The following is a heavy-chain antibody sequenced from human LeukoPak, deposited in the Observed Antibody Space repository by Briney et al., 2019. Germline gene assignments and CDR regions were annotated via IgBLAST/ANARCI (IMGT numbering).Heavy chain of an antibody. CDR2: INPSGGST. CDR3: ARDHGPTSYYDILTGYYFRGLRFDP. J-gene: IGHJ5*02. Sequence: ASVKVSCKASGYTFTSYYMHWVRQAPGQGLEWMGIINPSGGSTSYAQKFQGRVTMTTDTSTSTAYMELRSLRSDDTAVYYCARDHGPTSYYDILTGYYFRGLRFDPWGQGTLVTVSS. V-gene: IGHV1-46*01. CDR1: GYTFTSYY. D-gene: IGHD3-9*01.